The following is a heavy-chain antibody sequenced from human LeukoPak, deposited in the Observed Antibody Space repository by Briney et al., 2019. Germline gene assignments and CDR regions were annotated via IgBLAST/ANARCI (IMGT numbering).Heavy chain of an antibody. V-gene: IGHV4-59*11. CDR2: IYYSGST. CDR1: GGSISSHY. Sequence: PSETLSLTCTVSGGSISSHYWSWIRQPPGKGLEWIGYIYYSGSTNYNPSLKSRVTISVDTSKNQFSLKLSSVTAADTAVYYCARESYGDYVFRYYYYMDVWGKGTTVTVSS. D-gene: IGHD4-17*01. CDR3: ARESYGDYVFRYYYYMDV. J-gene: IGHJ6*03.